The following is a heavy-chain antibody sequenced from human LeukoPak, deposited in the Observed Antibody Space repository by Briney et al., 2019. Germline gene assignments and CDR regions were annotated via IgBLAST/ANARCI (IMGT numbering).Heavy chain of an antibody. D-gene: IGHD5-24*01. V-gene: IGHV5-51*01. CDR3: ASRRDGYNYADH. CDR2: IYPGDSDT. J-gene: IGHJ4*02. Sequence: GESLKISCQGSGERFTSYWIGWVRQTPGKGLEWMGIIYPGDSDTRYSPSFQGQVTISADKSISTTYLQWDSLKASDTAMYYCASRRDGYNYADHWGQGTLVTVSS. CDR1: GERFTSYW.